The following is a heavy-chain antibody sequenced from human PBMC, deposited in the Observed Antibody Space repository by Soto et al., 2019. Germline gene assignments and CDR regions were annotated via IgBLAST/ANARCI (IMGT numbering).Heavy chain of an antibody. J-gene: IGHJ4*02. CDR2: IYYTGST. CDR3: ARGPGDSGTYHYFFDY. Sequence: PSETLSLTCTVSGGSVSSYWWSWIRQPPGKGLEWIGYIYYTGSTNYNPSLKSRVTISLDASKSQFSLKLSSVTAADTAAYYCARGPGDSGTYHYFFDYWGPGTLVTVSS. D-gene: IGHD3-10*01. V-gene: IGHV4-59*02. CDR1: GGSVSSYW.